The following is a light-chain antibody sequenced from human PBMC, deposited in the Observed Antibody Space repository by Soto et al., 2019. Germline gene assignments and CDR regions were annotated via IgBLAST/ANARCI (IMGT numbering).Light chain of an antibody. Sequence: QSARTQPRSVSVSPGQSVTISCTGTSSDVGGYNYVSWYQQHPGKAPKLMIYDVSKRPSGVPDRFSGSKSGNTASLTISGLQAEDEADYYCCSYAGSYTYVFGTGTKVTVL. V-gene: IGLV2-11*01. CDR3: CSYAGSYTYV. CDR1: SSDVGGYNY. J-gene: IGLJ1*01. CDR2: DVS.